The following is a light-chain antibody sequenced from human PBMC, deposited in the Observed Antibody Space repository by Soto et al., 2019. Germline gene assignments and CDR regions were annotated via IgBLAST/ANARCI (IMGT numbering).Light chain of an antibody. V-gene: IGLV1-40*01. CDR1: SSNTGAGYD. Sequence: QSVLTQPPSVSGAPGQRVTISCTGSSSNTGAGYDVHWYQQVPGRAPKLLIYSNNNRPSGVPDRFSGSKSGTSASLAITGLQAEDEADYYCQSYDTSLSGSRVVFGGGTKVTVL. CDR3: QSYDTSLSGSRVV. CDR2: SNN. J-gene: IGLJ2*01.